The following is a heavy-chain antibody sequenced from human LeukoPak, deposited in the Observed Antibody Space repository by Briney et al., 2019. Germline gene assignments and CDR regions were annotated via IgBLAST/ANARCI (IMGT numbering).Heavy chain of an antibody. Sequence: PGRSLRLSCAASGFTFDDYAMHWVRQAPGKGLEWVSGISWNSGSIGYADSVKGRFTISRDNAKNSLYLQMNSLRAEDTALYYCAKGGVGPYDYWGQGTLVTVSS. CDR1: GFTFDDYA. CDR2: ISWNSGSI. D-gene: IGHD1-26*01. V-gene: IGHV3-9*01. J-gene: IGHJ4*02. CDR3: AKGGVGPYDY.